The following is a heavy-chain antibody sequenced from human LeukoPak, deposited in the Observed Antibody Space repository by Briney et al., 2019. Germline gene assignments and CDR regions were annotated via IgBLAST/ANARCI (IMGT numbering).Heavy chain of an antibody. CDR1: GGSISSGDYY. CDR2: IYYSGST. D-gene: IGHD5-24*01. CDR3: PTKGGEMAKITGKKNY. J-gene: IGHJ4*02. Sequence: PSETLSLTCTVSGGSISSGDYYWSWIRQPPGKGLEWIGYIYYSGSTYYNPSLKSRVTISVDTSKNQFSLKLSSVTAADTAVYSGPTKGGEMAKITGKKNYGARGPRVTVS. V-gene: IGHV4-30-4*08.